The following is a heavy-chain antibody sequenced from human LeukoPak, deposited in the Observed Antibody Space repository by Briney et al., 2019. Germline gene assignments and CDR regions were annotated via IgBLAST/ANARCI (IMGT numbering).Heavy chain of an antibody. D-gene: IGHD6-6*01. CDR3: ARVDPDSSSTLEAFDY. J-gene: IGHJ4*02. Sequence: SETLSLTCTVSGGSINSYYWSWVRQPPGKGLEWIGYIYYSGSTNYNPSLKSRVTISVDTSKNQFSLKLSSVTAADTAVYYCARVDPDSSSTLEAFDYWGQGTLVTVSS. V-gene: IGHV4-59*01. CDR2: IYYSGST. CDR1: GGSINSYY.